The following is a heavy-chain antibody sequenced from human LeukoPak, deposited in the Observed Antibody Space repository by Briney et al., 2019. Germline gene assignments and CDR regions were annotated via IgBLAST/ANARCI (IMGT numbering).Heavy chain of an antibody. CDR2: IYYSGST. J-gene: IGHJ6*02. CDR3: ARDYSSSTRHVYYYGMDV. D-gene: IGHD6-13*01. Sequence: SETLSLTCTVSGGSISSYYWSWIRQPPGKGLEWIGYIYYSGSTNYNPSLKSRVTISVDTSKNQFSLKLSSVTAADTAVYYCARDYSSSTRHVYYYGMDVWGQGTTVTVSS. CDR1: GGSISSYY. V-gene: IGHV4-59*01.